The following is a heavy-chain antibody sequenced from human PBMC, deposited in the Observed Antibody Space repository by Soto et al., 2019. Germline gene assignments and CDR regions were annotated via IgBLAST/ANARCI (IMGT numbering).Heavy chain of an antibody. D-gene: IGHD1-26*01. CDR1: GFTFSSYA. V-gene: IGHV3-23*01. CDR3: AKVGEGATVEDY. J-gene: IGHJ4*02. Sequence: EVQLLESGGGLVQPGGSLRLSCAASGFTFSSYAMSWVRQAPGKGLEWVSDISGSGGSTYYADSVKGRFTISRDNTKNTLYLQMNSLRAEDTAVYYCAKVGEGATVEDYWGQGTLVTVSS. CDR2: ISGSGGST.